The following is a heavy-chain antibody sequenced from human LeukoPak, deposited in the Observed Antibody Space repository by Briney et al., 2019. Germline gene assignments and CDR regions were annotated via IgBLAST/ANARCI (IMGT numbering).Heavy chain of an antibody. CDR1: GGSISSGGYP. V-gene: IGHV4-30-2*01. CDR3: ARDMVRGPQSLGWFDP. D-gene: IGHD3-10*01. Sequence: PSQTLSLTCAVSGGSISSGGYPWSWIRQPPGKGLEWIGYIYHSGSTYYNPSLKSRVTISVDRSKNQFSLKLSSVTAADTAVYYCARDMVRGPQSLGWFDPWGQGTLVTVSS. CDR2: IYHSGST. J-gene: IGHJ5*02.